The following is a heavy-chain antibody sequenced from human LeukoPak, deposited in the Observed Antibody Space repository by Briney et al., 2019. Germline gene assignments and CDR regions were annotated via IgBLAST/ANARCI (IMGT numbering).Heavy chain of an antibody. J-gene: IGHJ4*02. Sequence: GGSLRLSCSASRFTFSDYGMSWVRQAPGKGLEWVGFIRSKAFGGTTEYAASVKGRFTISRDDSKSIAYLQMNSLKTEDTGVYYCTRAPYSNYVNLDYWGQGTLVTVSS. CDR3: TRAPYSNYVNLDY. D-gene: IGHD4-11*01. CDR1: RFTFSDYG. V-gene: IGHV3-49*04. CDR2: IRSKAFGGTT.